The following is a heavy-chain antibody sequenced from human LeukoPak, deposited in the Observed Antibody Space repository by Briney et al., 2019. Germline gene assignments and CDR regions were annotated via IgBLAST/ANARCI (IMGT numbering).Heavy chain of an antibody. Sequence: ASVKVSCKASGYTFTSYDINWVRQATGQGLEWMGWINPNSGGTNYAQKFQGWVTMTRDTSISTAYMELSRLRSDDTAVYYCARWDSSGLDYWGQGTLVTVSS. J-gene: IGHJ4*02. CDR3: ARWDSSGLDY. CDR2: INPNSGGT. V-gene: IGHV1-2*04. CDR1: GYTFTSYD. D-gene: IGHD6-19*01.